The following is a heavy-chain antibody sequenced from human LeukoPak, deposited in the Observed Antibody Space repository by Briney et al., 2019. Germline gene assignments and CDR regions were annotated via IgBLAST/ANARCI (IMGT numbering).Heavy chain of an antibody. V-gene: IGHV3-7*01. D-gene: IGHD2-21*01. CDR3: AREPGIGYAFDI. Sequence: GGSLRLSCVVSGFTFSSSWMTCVRQAPGEGLEWVANIKQDGSEKHYVDSVKGRFTISRGNAKNSVYLQMNSLRAEDTAVYYCAREPGIGYAFDIWGQGTMVTVSS. J-gene: IGHJ3*02. CDR2: IKQDGSEK. CDR1: GFTFSSSW.